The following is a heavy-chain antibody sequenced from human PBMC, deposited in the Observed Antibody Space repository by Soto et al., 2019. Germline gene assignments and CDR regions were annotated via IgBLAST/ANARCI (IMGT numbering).Heavy chain of an antibody. J-gene: IGHJ3*01. V-gene: IGHV1-18*01. Sequence: VQLVQSGVEVKKPGASVKVSCKASGYTFTNYGISWVRQAPGQGLEWMGWINTYNANTNYAQKVQGRVTLTTETSTSTAYMELRSLRPDDTAVYYCARDLLYSTRSTVRFDLWGQGTMLTVSS. CDR2: INTYNANT. CDR3: ARDLLYSTRSTVRFDL. CDR1: GYTFTNYG. D-gene: IGHD6-13*01.